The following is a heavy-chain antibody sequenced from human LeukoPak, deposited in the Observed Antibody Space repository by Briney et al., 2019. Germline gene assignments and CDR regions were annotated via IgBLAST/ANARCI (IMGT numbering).Heavy chain of an antibody. CDR1: GFTFSTYD. V-gene: IGHV3-23*01. CDR3: AARGYSYGLPDY. D-gene: IGHD5-18*01. J-gene: IGHJ4*02. CDR2: ISGSGAST. Sequence: PGGSLRLSCAASGFTFSTYDMSWVRQAPGKGLEWVSGISGSGASTNYADSVKGRFTISRDNSKNTLYLQMNSLRAEDTAVYYCAARGYSYGLPDYWGQGTLVTVSS.